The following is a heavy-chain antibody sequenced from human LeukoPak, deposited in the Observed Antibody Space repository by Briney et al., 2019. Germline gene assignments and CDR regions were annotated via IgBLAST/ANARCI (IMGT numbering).Heavy chain of an antibody. Sequence: PSETLSLTCTVSGGSISPYYWNWIRQPPGKGLEWIGYIYYSGSTNYNPSLKSRVTISVDTSKNQFSLKLSSVTAADTAVYYCARGRLPIDYWGQGTLVTVSS. CDR2: IYYSGST. J-gene: IGHJ4*02. CDR1: GGSISPYY. CDR3: ARGRLPIDY. V-gene: IGHV4-59*01. D-gene: IGHD4-11*01.